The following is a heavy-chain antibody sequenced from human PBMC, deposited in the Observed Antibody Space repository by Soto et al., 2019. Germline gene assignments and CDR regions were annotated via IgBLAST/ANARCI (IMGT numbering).Heavy chain of an antibody. CDR3: ARGSSTIVGAPRYTYGMDV. Sequence: QLQLQESGPGLVKPSETLSLTCTVSGGSISRSSYYWGWIRQPPGKGLEWIGSIFYSGSTYYNPSLKSRLTISVDTSKNQFSLRLSSVTGAETAVYYCARGSSTIVGAPRYTYGMDVWGQGTTVTVSS. J-gene: IGHJ6*02. D-gene: IGHD1-26*01. CDR2: IFYSGST. V-gene: IGHV4-39*01. CDR1: GGSISRSSYY.